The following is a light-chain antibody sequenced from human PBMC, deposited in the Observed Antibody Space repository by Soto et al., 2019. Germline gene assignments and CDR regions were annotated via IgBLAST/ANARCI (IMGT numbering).Light chain of an antibody. CDR1: QSVSSN. V-gene: IGKV3-15*01. CDR2: GAS. J-gene: IGKJ1*01. CDR3: QHYNNWPGT. Sequence: EIVMTQSPATLSVSPGERATLSCRASQSVSSNLAWYQQKPGQAPRLLIYGASTRATGIPARFSGSGSGTEFPPTISTLQSEVFAVYYCQHYNNWPGTFAKGTKGKIK.